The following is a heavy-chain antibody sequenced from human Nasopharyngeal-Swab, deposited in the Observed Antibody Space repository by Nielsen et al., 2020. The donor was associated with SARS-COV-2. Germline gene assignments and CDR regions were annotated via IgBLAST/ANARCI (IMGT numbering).Heavy chain of an antibody. CDR2: IDPGDSYT. CDR1: GSRFTSYW. V-gene: IGHV5-10-1*01. J-gene: IGHJ4*02. D-gene: IGHD4-17*01. Sequence: GGSLRLSCKGSGSRFTSYWISWVRQMHGKGLEWMGRIDPGDSYTNYSPSFQGRVTISADKSISTAYLQCSSLKASDTAMYYCAIPTVTTDYWGQGTLVTVSS. CDR3: AIPTVTTDY.